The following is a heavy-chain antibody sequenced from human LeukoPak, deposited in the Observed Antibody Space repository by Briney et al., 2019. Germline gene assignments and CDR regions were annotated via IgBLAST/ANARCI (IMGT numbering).Heavy chain of an antibody. Sequence: PGGSLRLSCAASGFTFSSYEMNWVRQAPGKGLEWVSYISSSGSTIYYADSVKGRFIISRDNAKNSLYLQMNSLRAEDTAVYYCARTDRYCSSTSCYIFDYWGQGTLVTVSS. J-gene: IGHJ4*02. CDR3: ARTDRYCSSTSCYIFDY. CDR1: GFTFSSYE. CDR2: ISSSGSTI. D-gene: IGHD2-2*01. V-gene: IGHV3-48*03.